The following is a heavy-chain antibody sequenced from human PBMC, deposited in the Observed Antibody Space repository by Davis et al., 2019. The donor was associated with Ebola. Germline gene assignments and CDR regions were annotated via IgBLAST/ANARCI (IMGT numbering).Heavy chain of an antibody. D-gene: IGHD6-19*01. Sequence: ASVKVSCKASGYTFNSHGISWVRQAPGQGLEWMAWISAYNGHTNYAQKFPGRLALTTDTSTSTVYMELRSLTSDDTAEYYCARGRNGGWDFDYWGQGTRVTVSS. CDR3: ARGRNGGWDFDY. CDR1: GYTFNSHG. V-gene: IGHV1-18*01. CDR2: ISAYNGHT. J-gene: IGHJ4*02.